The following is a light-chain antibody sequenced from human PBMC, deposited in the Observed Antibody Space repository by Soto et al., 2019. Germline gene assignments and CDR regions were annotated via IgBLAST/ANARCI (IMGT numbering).Light chain of an antibody. J-gene: IGKJ1*01. CDR2: KAS. CDR1: QSISIW. V-gene: IGKV1-5*03. CDR3: HQYSTYTPRT. Sequence: DINMTQSPSTLSASVGDTQTITCRASQSISIWWAWYQHKPGKAPKILLYKASSLESGVPSSCSGSGSGTELTLTISSLQPDDFATNYSHQYSTYTPRTFGQGTKVDIK.